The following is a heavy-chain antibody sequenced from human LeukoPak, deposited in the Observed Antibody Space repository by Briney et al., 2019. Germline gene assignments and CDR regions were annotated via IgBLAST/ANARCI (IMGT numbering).Heavy chain of an antibody. CDR3: AREWFSWFDP. J-gene: IGHJ5*02. V-gene: IGHV3-21*01. Sequence: GGSLRLSCAASGFTFSTYSVSWVRQAPGKWLEWVSSISSNSNYIYYADSVKGRFTISRDNANNSLYLQMNSLRAEDTAVYYCAREWFSWFDPWGQGTLVSVSS. D-gene: IGHD3-10*01. CDR2: ISSNSNYI. CDR1: GFTFSTYS.